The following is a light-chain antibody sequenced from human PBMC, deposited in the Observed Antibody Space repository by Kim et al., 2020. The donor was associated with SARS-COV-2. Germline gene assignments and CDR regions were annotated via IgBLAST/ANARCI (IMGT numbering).Light chain of an antibody. CDR2: GAS. CDR1: QSVSSN. J-gene: IGKJ2*01. CDR3: QQYNNWPYT. Sequence: SVSPGERATLSCRAGQSVSSNLAWYQQKPGQAPRLLIYGASTRATGIPSRFSGSGSGTEFTLTISSLQSEDFAVYSCQQYNNWPYTFGQGTKLEI. V-gene: IGKV3-15*01.